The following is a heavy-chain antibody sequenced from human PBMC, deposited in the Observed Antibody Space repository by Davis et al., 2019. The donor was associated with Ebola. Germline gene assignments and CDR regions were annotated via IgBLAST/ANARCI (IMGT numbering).Heavy chain of an antibody. CDR2: ISSSGSTI. J-gene: IGHJ4*02. D-gene: IGHD4-17*01. Sequence: GESLKISCAASGFTFSSYEMNWVRQAPGKGLEWVSYISSSGSTIYYADSVKGRFTISRDNAKNTLYLQMNSLRAEDTAVYYCARVSQYGDSDYWGQGTLVTVSS. CDR3: ARVSQYGDSDY. CDR1: GFTFSSYE. V-gene: IGHV3-48*03.